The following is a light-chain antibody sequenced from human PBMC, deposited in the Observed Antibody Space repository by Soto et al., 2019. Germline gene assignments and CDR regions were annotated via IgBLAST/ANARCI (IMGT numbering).Light chain of an antibody. Sequence: VMTQSPATLSASPGETATLSCRASQSIRSYLAWYQQKPGQAPRLLIYGASMRATGVPTRFSGSGSGTEFTLTISSLQSEDFAVYYCQHYNSWTPDYTFGQGTKVEIK. CDR3: QHYNSWTPDYT. V-gene: IGKV3-15*01. J-gene: IGKJ2*01. CDR2: GAS. CDR1: QSIRSY.